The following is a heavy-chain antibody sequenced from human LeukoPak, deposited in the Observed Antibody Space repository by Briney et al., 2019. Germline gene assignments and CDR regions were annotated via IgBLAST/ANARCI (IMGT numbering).Heavy chain of an antibody. CDR2: INPNSDAT. Sequence: ASVKVSCKTSGYTFTDYHMHWVRQAPGQGPEWMGWINPNSDATNYAQKFQGRLTMTRDTSISTAYMELSRLRSDDTAVYYCARVTYYDFWSGRYFDYWGQGTLVTVSS. V-gene: IGHV1-2*02. J-gene: IGHJ4*02. CDR1: GYTFTDYH. CDR3: ARVTYYDFWSGRYFDY. D-gene: IGHD3-3*01.